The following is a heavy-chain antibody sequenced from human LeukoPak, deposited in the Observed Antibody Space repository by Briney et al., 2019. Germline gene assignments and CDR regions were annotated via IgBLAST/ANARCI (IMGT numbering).Heavy chain of an antibody. CDR1: GDSVSSSSAT. Sequence: SQTLSLTCAISGDSVSSSSATWNWIRQSPSRGLEWLGRTYYRSKWYDDYAVSVKSRITISPDTSKNHFSLQLNSVTPEDTAVYYCARGSKGSSPYWYFDLRGRGTLVTVSS. CDR2: TYYRSKWYD. D-gene: IGHD6-13*01. CDR3: ARGSKGSSPYWYFDL. J-gene: IGHJ2*01. V-gene: IGHV6-1*01.